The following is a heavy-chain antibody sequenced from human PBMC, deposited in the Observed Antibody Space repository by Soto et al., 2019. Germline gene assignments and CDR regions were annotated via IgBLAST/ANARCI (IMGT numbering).Heavy chain of an antibody. CDR3: ARSHTYTWYASVWFDP. V-gene: IGHV4-34*01. CDR2: IDHSGST. Sequence: SETQSLTCAVYGESFTDYYWTWIRQPPGKGLEWIGEIDHSGSTTYSPSLKSRVTISVDTSKNHFSLKLSSVPAADTAVYYCARSHTYTWYASVWFDPWGQATLVTVSS. D-gene: IGHD6-13*01. J-gene: IGHJ5*02. CDR1: GESFTDYY.